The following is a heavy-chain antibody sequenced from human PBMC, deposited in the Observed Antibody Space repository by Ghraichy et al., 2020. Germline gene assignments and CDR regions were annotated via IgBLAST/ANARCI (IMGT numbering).Heavy chain of an antibody. D-gene: IGHD3-22*01. CDR2: IYYSGST. V-gene: IGHV4-59*08. CDR1: GGSISSYY. CDR3: ARGVHYYDSSGYYPRGGYYYYYMDV. J-gene: IGHJ6*03. Sequence: SETLSLTCTVSGGSISSYYWSWIRQPPGKGLEWIGYIYYSGSTNYNPSLKSRVTISVDTSKNQFSLKLSSVTAADTAVYYCARGVHYYDSSGYYPRGGYYYYYMDVWGKGTTVTVSS.